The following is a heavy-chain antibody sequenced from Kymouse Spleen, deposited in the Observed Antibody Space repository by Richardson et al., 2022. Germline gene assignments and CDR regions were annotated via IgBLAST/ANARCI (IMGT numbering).Heavy chain of an antibody. V-gene: IGHV3-9*01. Sequence: EVQLVESGGGLVQPGRSLRLSCAASGFTFDDYAMHWVRQAPGKGLEWVSGISWNSGSIGYADSVKGRFTISRDNAKNSLYLQMNSLRAEDTALYYCAKDKAAAGTLFDYWGQGTLVTVSS. CDR2: ISWNSGSI. CDR3: AKDKAAAGTLFDY. J-gene: IGHJ4*02. D-gene: IGHD6-13*01. CDR1: GFTFDDYA.